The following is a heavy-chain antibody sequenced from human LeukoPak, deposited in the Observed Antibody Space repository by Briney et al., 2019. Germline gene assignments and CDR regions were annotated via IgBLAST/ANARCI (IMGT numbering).Heavy chain of an antibody. Sequence: PSETLSLTCTVSGGSISSSSYYWGWIRQPPGKGLEWIGSIYYSGSTYYNPSLKSRVTISVDTSKNQFSLKLSPVTAADTAVYYCARHVGHPMDQLVGAADYWGQGTLVTVSS. CDR2: IYYSGST. J-gene: IGHJ4*02. V-gene: IGHV4-39*01. CDR3: ARHVGHPMDQLVGAADY. D-gene: IGHD1-26*01. CDR1: GGSISSSSYY.